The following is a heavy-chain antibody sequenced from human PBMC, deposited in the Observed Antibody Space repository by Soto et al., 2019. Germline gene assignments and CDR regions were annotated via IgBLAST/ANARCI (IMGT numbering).Heavy chain of an antibody. J-gene: IGHJ4*02. CDR1: GFTFTSSA. CDR3: AEAAAPNNWNVDFDY. D-gene: IGHD1-1*01. V-gene: IGHV1-58*01. Sequence: ASVKVSCKASGFTFTSSAVQLVRQARVQLLEWIVWIVVGICNTNYGQKFQERFTIARYVSTIASYTELSILRSGDTGVYYCAEAAAPNNWNVDFDYWGQGTLVTVSS. CDR2: IVVGICNT.